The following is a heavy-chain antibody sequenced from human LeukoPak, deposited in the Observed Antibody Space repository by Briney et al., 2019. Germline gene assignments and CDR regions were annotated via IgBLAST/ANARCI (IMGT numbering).Heavy chain of an antibody. CDR1: GFTFSSYA. Sequence: PGGSLRLSCAASGFTFSSYAMSWVRQAPGKGLEWVSAISGSGGSTYYADSVKGRFTISRDNSKNTLYLQMNSLRAEDTAVYYCAKVYDSSGYYPGPFDYWGQGTLVTVSS. CDR3: AKVYDSSGYYPGPFDY. V-gene: IGHV3-23*01. CDR2: ISGSGGST. D-gene: IGHD3-22*01. J-gene: IGHJ4*02.